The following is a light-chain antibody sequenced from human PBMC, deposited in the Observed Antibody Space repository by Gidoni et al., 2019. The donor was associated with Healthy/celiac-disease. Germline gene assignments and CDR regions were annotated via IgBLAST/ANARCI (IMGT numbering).Light chain of an antibody. CDR1: QSVSSSY. CDR3: QQYDSSPLT. J-gene: IGKJ2*01. CDR2: GAS. V-gene: IGKV3-20*01. Sequence: EIVLTQSPGTLSLSPGERATLSCRASQSVSSSYLAWYQQKPGQAPRVLIYGASSRATGIPDRFSGSGSGTDFTLTISRLEPEDFAVDYCQQYDSSPLTFGQGTKLEIK.